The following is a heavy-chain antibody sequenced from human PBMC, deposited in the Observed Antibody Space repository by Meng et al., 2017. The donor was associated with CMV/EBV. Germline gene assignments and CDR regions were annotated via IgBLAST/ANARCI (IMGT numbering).Heavy chain of an antibody. V-gene: IGHV1-2*02. CDR2: INPNSGGT. Sequence: QVQLVQSGAEVKKPGASVKVSCKASGYTFTGYYMHWVRQAPGQGLEWMGWINPNSGGTNYAQKFQGRVTMTRDTSISTAYMELSRLRSDDTAVYYCARLKTIWQGSSWYQAEYFQHWGQGTLVTVSS. CDR1: GYTFTGYY. D-gene: IGHD6-13*01. J-gene: IGHJ1*01. CDR3: ARLKTIWQGSSWYQAEYFQH.